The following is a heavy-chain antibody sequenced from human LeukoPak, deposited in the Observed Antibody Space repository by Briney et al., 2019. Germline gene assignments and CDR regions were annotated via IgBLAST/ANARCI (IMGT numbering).Heavy chain of an antibody. V-gene: IGHV3-48*03. Sequence: GGSLRLSCAASGFTFSCYEMNWVRQAPGKGLEWVSYISSSGSTIYYADSVKGRFTISRDNAKNSLNLQMNSLRAEDTAVYYCARGLGGYSGYGEGVYWGQGTLVAVSS. CDR3: ARGLGGYSGYGEGVY. D-gene: IGHD5-12*01. CDR2: ISSSGSTI. J-gene: IGHJ4*02. CDR1: GFTFSCYE.